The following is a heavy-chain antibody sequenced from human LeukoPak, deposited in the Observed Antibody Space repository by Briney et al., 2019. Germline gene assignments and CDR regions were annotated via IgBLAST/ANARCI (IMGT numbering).Heavy chain of an antibody. CDR1: GGTFSSYA. J-gene: IGHJ4*02. Sequence: ASVKVSCKASGGTFSSYAISWVRQAPGQGLEWMGGIIPIFGTANYAQKFQGRVTITADESTSTAYMELSSLRSEDTAVYYCATYSSSWYTYYFDYWGQGTLVTVSS. D-gene: IGHD6-13*01. CDR2: IIPIFGTA. CDR3: ATYSSSWYTYYFDY. V-gene: IGHV1-69*13.